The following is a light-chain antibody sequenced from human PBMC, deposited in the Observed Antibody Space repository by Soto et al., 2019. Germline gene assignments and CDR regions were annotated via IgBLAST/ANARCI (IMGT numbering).Light chain of an antibody. CDR3: QQYENSPIT. CDR1: QSVSSY. CDR2: DAS. J-gene: IGKJ5*01. Sequence: IVLTQSPATLSLSPGERATLSCRASQSVSSYLAWYQQKPGQAPRLLIYDASNRATGIPARFSGSGSGTDFTLTINRLEPEDFAVYYCQQYENSPITFGQGTRLEIK. V-gene: IGKV3-11*01.